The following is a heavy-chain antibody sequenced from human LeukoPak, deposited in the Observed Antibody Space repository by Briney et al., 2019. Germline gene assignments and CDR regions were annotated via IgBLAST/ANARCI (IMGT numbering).Heavy chain of an antibody. CDR1: GFTFSIYN. D-gene: IGHD1-26*01. CDR2: ISSSSGYI. CDR3: TRGSEWEPLYYFDF. J-gene: IGHJ4*02. V-gene: IGHV3-21*01. Sequence: GGSLRLSCAASGFTFSIYNMNWVRQTPGKGLEWVSLISSSSGYIYYTDSVKGRFTISRDNAKNSLYLQMNSLRAEDSAVYYCTRGSEWEPLYYFDFWGQGSLVTVSS.